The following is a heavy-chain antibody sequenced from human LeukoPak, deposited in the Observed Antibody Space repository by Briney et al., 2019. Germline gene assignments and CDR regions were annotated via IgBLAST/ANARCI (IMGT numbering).Heavy chain of an antibody. CDR1: GFTFSSYS. V-gene: IGHV3-48*04. Sequence: GGSLSLSCAASGFTFSSYSMNWVRQAPGKGLEWVSYISSSSSTIYYADSVKGRFTISRDNAKNSLYLQMDSLRAEDTAVYYCARESYDFSLDPWGQGTLVTVSS. CDR2: ISSSSSTI. CDR3: ARESYDFSLDP. J-gene: IGHJ5*02. D-gene: IGHD3-3*01.